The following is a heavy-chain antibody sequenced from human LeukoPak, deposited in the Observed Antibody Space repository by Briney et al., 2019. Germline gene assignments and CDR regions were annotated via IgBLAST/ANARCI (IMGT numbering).Heavy chain of an antibody. D-gene: IGHD3-10*01. CDR1: GFTFSSYA. Sequence: PGRSLRLSCAASGFTFSSYAMHWVRQAPGKGLEWVAVISYDGSNKYYADSVKGRFTISRDNSKNTLYLQMNSLRAEGTAVYYCARGPYYYGSGSYYNGYFDYWGQGTLVTVSS. CDR2: ISYDGSNK. V-gene: IGHV3-30*04. J-gene: IGHJ4*02. CDR3: ARGPYYYGSGSYYNGYFDY.